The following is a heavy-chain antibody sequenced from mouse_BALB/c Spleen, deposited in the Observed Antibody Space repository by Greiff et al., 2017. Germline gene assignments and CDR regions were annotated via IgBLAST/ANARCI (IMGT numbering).Heavy chain of an antibody. CDR1: GFTFSSYT. Sequence: EVQLVESGGGLVKPGGSLKLSCAASGFTFSSYTMSWVRQTPEKRLEWVATISSGGGNTYYPDSVKGRFTISRDNAKNNLYLQMSSLRSEDTALYYCARYDYDYFDYWGQGTTLTVSS. V-gene: IGHV5-9*03. J-gene: IGHJ2*01. CDR2: ISSGGGNT. CDR3: ARYDYDYFDY. D-gene: IGHD2-4*01.